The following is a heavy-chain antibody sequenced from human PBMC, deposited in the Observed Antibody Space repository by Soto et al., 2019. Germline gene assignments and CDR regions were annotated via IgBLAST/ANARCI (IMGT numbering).Heavy chain of an antibody. V-gene: IGHV4-39*01. CDR1: GGSVYSNGHY. Sequence: PSETLSLTCIVSGGSVYSNGHYWGWIRQPPGKGLEWIGSSDNNGVTNYNSSLKSRVTISRDTSKNQFSLRFTSVTAADTAVYYCEKTLVGATGHTDADSWGPGTLVTVSS. J-gene: IGHJ4*02. CDR3: EKTLVGATGHTDADS. CDR2: SDNNGVT. D-gene: IGHD2-15*01.